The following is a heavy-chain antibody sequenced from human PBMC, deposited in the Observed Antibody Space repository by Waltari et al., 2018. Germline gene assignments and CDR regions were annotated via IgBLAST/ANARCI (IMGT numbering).Heavy chain of an antibody. CDR1: GFTFSSYG. D-gene: IGHD5-12*01. Sequence: QVQLVESGGGVVQPGRSLSLSCAASGFTFSSYGMHWVRQAPGKGLEWVAVIWYDGSNKYYADAVKGRFTLSRDNSKNTLYLQMSSLRAEDTAVYYCARDFDIVATTDAFDIWGQGTMVTVSS. J-gene: IGHJ3*02. CDR2: IWYDGSNK. CDR3: ARDFDIVATTDAFDI. V-gene: IGHV3-33*01.